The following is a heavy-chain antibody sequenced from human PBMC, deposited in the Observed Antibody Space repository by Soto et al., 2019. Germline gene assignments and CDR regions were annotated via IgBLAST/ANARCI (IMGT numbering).Heavy chain of an antibody. CDR3: ARGIVPDWFDP. V-gene: IGHV4-34*01. J-gene: IGHJ5*02. CDR1: GGSFSGYY. Sequence: SETLSLTCAVYGGSFSGYYWSWIRQPPGKGLEWIGEINYSGSTNYNPSLKSRVTISVDTSKNQFSLKLSSVTAADTAVYYCARGIVPDWFDPWGQGTLVTVSS. CDR2: INYSGST. D-gene: IGHD3-22*01.